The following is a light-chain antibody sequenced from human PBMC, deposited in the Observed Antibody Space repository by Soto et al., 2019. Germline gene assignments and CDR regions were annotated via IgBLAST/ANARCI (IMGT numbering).Light chain of an antibody. Sequence: QSALTQPASVSGSPGQSITIPCTGTSSDVGGYNYVSWYQRHPGKAPKLMIHEVSNRPSGVSNRFSGSKSGNTASLTISGLQGEDEADYYCSSYTSSSHVVFGGGSKLTVL. CDR3: SSYTSSSHVV. CDR1: SSDVGGYNY. CDR2: EVS. J-gene: IGLJ2*01. V-gene: IGLV2-14*01.